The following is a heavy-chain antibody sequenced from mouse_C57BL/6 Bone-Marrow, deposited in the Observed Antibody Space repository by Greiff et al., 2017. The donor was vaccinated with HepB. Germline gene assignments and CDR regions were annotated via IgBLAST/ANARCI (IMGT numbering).Heavy chain of an antibody. CDR2: IHPNSGST. Sequence: QVQLQQPGAELVKPGASVKLSCKASGYTFTSYWMHWVKQRPGQGLEWIGMIHPNSGSTNYNEKFKSKATLTVDKSSSTAYMQLSSLTSEDSAVYYCARRSTLDAMDYWGQGTSVTVSS. D-gene: IGHD2-1*01. J-gene: IGHJ4*01. V-gene: IGHV1-64*01. CDR1: GYTFTSYW. CDR3: ARRSTLDAMDY.